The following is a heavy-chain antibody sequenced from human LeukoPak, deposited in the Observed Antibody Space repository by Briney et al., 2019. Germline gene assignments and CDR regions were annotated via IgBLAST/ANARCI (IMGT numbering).Heavy chain of an antibody. CDR3: ARDRERGSSHRPVAFDI. CDR2: ISGDSSDM. D-gene: IGHD1-26*01. Sequence: AGGSLRLSCVASGFTLSSYEMNWVRQAPGKGLQWVSYISGDSSDMRYADSVKGRFTISRDNAKNSLYLQMNSLRAEDTAVYYCARDRERGSSHRPVAFDIWGQGTMVTVSS. V-gene: IGHV3-48*03. CDR1: GFTLSSYE. J-gene: IGHJ3*02.